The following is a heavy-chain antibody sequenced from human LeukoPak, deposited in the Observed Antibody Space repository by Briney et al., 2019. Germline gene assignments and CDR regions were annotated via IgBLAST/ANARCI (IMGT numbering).Heavy chain of an antibody. CDR1: GFTFSSYW. V-gene: IGHV3-74*01. D-gene: IGHD5-12*01. J-gene: IGHJ4*02. CDR3: GRGGSRRFSGFDVNYFDY. CDR2: ITSDGSST. Sequence: GGSLRLSCAASGFTFSSYWMHWVGQTPGKGLVWVSRITSDGSSTIYADSVKGRFTISRDNAKSTLYLQMNSLRDEDTAVYYCGRGGSRRFSGFDVNYFDYWGQGTRATVSS.